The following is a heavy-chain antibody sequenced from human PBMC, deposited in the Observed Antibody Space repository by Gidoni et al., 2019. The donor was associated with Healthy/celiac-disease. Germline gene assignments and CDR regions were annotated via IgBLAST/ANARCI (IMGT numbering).Heavy chain of an antibody. CDR3: ARGTGYGDYVHAFDI. Sequence: EVQLVESGGGLVQPGGSLRLSCAASGFTFSSYWMHWVRQAPGKGLVWVSRINSDGSSTSYADSVKGRFTISRDNAKNTLYLQMNSLRAEDTAVYYCARGTGYGDYVHAFDIWGQGTMVTVSS. D-gene: IGHD4-17*01. J-gene: IGHJ3*02. V-gene: IGHV3-74*01. CDR2: INSDGSST. CDR1: GFTFSSYW.